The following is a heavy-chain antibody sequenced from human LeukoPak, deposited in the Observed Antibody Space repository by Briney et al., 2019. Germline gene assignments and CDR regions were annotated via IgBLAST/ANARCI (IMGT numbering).Heavy chain of an antibody. V-gene: IGHV3-7*01. CDR1: GFTFSRYW. J-gene: IGHJ3*01. CDR3: ARDPGYSGFDV. Sequence: GGSLRLSCVASGFTFSRYWMSWVRQAPGKGPEFVANIKEDGSEKSYVDSVKGRFTISRDNAKNSVSLQMNSLRVDDTAVYYCARDPGYSGFDVWGQGARVIVSS. D-gene: IGHD4-11*01. CDR2: IKEDGSEK.